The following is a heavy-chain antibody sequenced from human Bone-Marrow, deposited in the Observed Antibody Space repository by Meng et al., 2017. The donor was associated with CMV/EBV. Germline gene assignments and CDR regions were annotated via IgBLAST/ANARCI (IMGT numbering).Heavy chain of an antibody. CDR3: ARDFSGYLDY. CDR1: GFTCSGYG. D-gene: IGHD3-22*01. CDR2: IWYDGSNK. V-gene: IGHV3-33*01. J-gene: IGHJ4*02. Sequence: RSYAGSGFTCSGYGMHWVRQDPGEGLEWVAIIWYDGSNKYYADSVKGRFTISRDNSKNTLYLQMNSLRAEDTAVYYCARDFSGYLDYWGQGTLVTVSS.